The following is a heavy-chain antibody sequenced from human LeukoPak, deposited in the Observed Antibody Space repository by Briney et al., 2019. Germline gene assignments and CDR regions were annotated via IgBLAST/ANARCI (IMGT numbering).Heavy chain of an antibody. CDR3: ARTGRLQYGDYVAFDY. J-gene: IGHJ4*02. D-gene: IGHD4-17*01. V-gene: IGHV3-11*01. CDR2: ISISGTTI. CDR1: GFTFTDFY. Sequence: GGSLRLSCAASGFTFTDFYMSWIRQAPGKGLEWVSYISISGTTIYYADSVKGRFTFSRDNAKNSLYLQMSSLRAEDTAVYYCARTGRLQYGDYVAFDYWGQGTLVTVSS.